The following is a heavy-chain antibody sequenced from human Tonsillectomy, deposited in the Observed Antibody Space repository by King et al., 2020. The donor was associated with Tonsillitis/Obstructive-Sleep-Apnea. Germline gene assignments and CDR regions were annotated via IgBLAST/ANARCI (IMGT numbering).Heavy chain of an antibody. CDR2: ISYDGSNK. J-gene: IGHJ4*02. CDR3: ARAIPYGSGVSCYVGGFDY. CDR1: GFTFRSYA. Sequence: VQLVESGGGVVQPGRSLRHSCAAFGFTFRSYAIHWVRQAPGKGLEWVAVISYDGSNKYYADSVKGRFTISRDNSKNTLYLQMNILRAEDTAVYYCARAIPYGSGVSCYVGGFDYWGQGTLVTVSS. D-gene: IGHD2-15*01. V-gene: IGHV3-30*04.